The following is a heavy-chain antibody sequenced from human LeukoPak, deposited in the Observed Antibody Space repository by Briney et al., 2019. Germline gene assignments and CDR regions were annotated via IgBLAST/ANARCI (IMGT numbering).Heavy chain of an antibody. J-gene: IGHJ6*02. CDR2: INHSGST. CDR1: GGSFSGYY. Sequence: SETLSLTCAVYGGSFSGYYWSWIRQSPGKGLEWIGEINHSGSTNYNPSLKSRVTISVDTSKNQFSLKLSSVTAADTAVYYCASRDYYYGMDVWGQGTTVTVSS. V-gene: IGHV4-34*01. CDR3: ASRDYYYGMDV.